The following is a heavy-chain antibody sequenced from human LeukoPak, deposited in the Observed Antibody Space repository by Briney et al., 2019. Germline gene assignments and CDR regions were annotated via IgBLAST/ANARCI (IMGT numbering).Heavy chain of an antibody. D-gene: IGHD3-10*01. Sequence: SETLSLTCAVYGGSFSGYYWSWIRQPPGKGLEWIGEINHSGSTNYNPSLKSRVTISVDTSKNQFSLKLSSVTAADTAVYYCARGVKMYLVVRGARFDPWGQGTLVTVSS. J-gene: IGHJ5*02. CDR3: ARGVKMYLVVRGARFDP. CDR2: INHSGST. CDR1: GGSFSGYY. V-gene: IGHV4-34*01.